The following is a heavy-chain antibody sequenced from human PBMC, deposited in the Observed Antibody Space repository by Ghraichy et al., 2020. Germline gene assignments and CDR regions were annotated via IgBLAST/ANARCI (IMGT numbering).Heavy chain of an antibody. CDR3: ATFNDDYGDYRLPLVFREGTKQYFQH. D-gene: IGHD4-17*01. J-gene: IGHJ1*01. Sequence: GESLNISCAASGFTFSSYSMNWVRQAPGKGLEWVSSISSSSSYIYYADSVKGRFTISRDNAKNSLYLQMNSLRAEDTAVYYCATFNDDYGDYRLPLVFREGTKQYFQHWGQGTLVTVSS. V-gene: IGHV3-21*01. CDR1: GFTFSSYS. CDR2: ISSSSSYI.